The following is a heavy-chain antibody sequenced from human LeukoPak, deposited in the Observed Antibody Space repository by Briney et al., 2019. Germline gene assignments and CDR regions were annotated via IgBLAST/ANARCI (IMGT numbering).Heavy chain of an antibody. J-gene: IGHJ6*02. CDR1: GFTFDDYA. CDR2: ISWNSGSI. V-gene: IGHV3-9*01. D-gene: IGHD3-3*01. CDR3: AKDIRYYDFWSGYSSNYYGMDV. Sequence: PGRSLRLSCAASGFTFDDYAMHWVRQAPGKGLEWVSGISWNSGSIGYADSVKGRFTISRDNAKNSLYLQMNSLRAEDTALYYCAKDIRYYDFWSGYSSNYYGMDVWGQGTTVTVSS.